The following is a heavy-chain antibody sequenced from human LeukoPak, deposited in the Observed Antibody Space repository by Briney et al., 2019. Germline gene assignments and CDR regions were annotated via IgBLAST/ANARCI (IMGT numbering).Heavy chain of an antibody. CDR1: GFTVSSNY. CDR3: ARDNVRLFDY. D-gene: IGHD6-6*01. J-gene: IGHJ4*02. V-gene: IGHV3-66*01. Sequence: GGSLRLSCAVSGFTVSSNYMSWVRQAPGKGLEWISVIYSGGSAYYADFLKGRFTISRDNSKNTLYLQMNSLRAEDTAVYYCARDNVRLFDYWGRGTLVTVSS. CDR2: IYSGGSA.